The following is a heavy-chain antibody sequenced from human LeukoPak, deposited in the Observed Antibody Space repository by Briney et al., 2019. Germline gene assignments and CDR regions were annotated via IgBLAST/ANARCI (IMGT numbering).Heavy chain of an antibody. D-gene: IGHD5-18*01. CDR2: IYYSGST. CDR3: ARAHESPSSYSYTVLFDY. CDR1: GGSISSYY. V-gene: IGHV4-59*01. Sequence: SETLSLTCTVSGGSISSYYWGWIRQPPGKGLEYIGYIYYSGSTNYNPSLKSRVTISVDSSKNQFSLKLSSVTAADTAVYYCARAHESPSSYSYTVLFDYWGQGTLVTVSS. J-gene: IGHJ4*02.